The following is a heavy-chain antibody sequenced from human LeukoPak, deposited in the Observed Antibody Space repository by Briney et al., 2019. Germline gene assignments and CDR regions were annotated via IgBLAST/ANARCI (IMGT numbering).Heavy chain of an antibody. CDR2: ISGSGGST. Sequence: GGSLRLSCAASGFTFSSYAMSWVRQAPGKGLEWVSAISGSGGSTYYAGSVKGRFTISRDNSKNTLYLQMNSLRAEDTAVYYCAKDPGDYGRRGYFDYWGQGTLVTVSS. D-gene: IGHD4-17*01. J-gene: IGHJ4*02. V-gene: IGHV3-23*01. CDR1: GFTFSSYA. CDR3: AKDPGDYGRRGYFDY.